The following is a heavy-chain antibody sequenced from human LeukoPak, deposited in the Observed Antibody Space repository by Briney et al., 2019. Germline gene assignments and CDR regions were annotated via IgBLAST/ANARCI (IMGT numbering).Heavy chain of an antibody. CDR2: IKQDGSEK. J-gene: IGHJ3*02. Sequence: GGSLRLSCAASGFTFSSYWMSWVRQAPGKGLEWVASIKQDGSEKYYVDSVKGRFTISRDNAKNTLYLQMNSLRAEDTAVYYCVRWGLGKGEAFDIWGQGTMVTVSS. CDR3: VRWGLGKGEAFDI. V-gene: IGHV3-7*01. D-gene: IGHD3-10*01. CDR1: GFTFSSYW.